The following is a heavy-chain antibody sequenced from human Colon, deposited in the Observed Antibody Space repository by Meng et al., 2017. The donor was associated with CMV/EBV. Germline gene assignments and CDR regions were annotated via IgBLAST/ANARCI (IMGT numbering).Heavy chain of an antibody. D-gene: IGHD2-2*01. CDR2: SKSDGTYI. Sequence: SGFSFNNYWMHWVRQAPGKGPVWVSDSKSDGTYITYADSVKGRFTITRDNAENTLYLQMNSLRAEDTAVYYCVRGGCGSTSCHSFDSWGQGTLVTVSS. J-gene: IGHJ5*02. V-gene: IGHV3-74*01. CDR1: GFSFNNYW. CDR3: VRGGCGSTSCHSFDS.